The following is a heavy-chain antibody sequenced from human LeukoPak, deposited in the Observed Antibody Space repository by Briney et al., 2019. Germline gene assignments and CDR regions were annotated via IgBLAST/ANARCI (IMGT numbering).Heavy chain of an antibody. J-gene: IGHJ4*02. D-gene: IGHD4-11*01. CDR3: AKDAQRGFDYSNSLEY. V-gene: IGHV3-33*06. CDR1: GFTFSHYG. CDR2: IWNDGTNR. Sequence: PGRSLRLSCAASGFTFSHYGMHWVRQAPGKGPEWVAVIWNDGTNRYYGDSVKGRFTISRDDSKNTVYLQMNGLRAGDTAVYYCAKDAQRGFDYSNSLEYWGQGTLVTVSS.